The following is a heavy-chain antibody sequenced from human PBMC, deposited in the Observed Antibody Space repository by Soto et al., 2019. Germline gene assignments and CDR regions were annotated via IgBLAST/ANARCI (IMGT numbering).Heavy chain of an antibody. V-gene: IGHV3-30-3*01. Sequence: ESGGGVVQPGRSLRLSCAASGFTFSSYAMHWVRQAPGKGLEWVAVISYDGSNKYYADSVKGRFTISRDNSKNTLYLQMNSLRAEDTAVYYCAPLQGPWGQGTLVTVSS. J-gene: IGHJ5*02. CDR2: ISYDGSNK. CDR3: APLQGP. CDR1: GFTFSSYA.